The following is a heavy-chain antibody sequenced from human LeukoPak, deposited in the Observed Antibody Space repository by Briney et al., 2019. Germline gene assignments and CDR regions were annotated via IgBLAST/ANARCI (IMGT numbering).Heavy chain of an antibody. Sequence: GGSLRLSCAASGFTFSSYAMSWVRQAPGKGLEWVSAISGSGGSTYYVDSVKGRFTISRDNSKNTLYLQMNSLRAEDTAVYYCAKGNYDYVWGSYRPSPFDYWGQGTLVTVSS. CDR1: GFTFSSYA. D-gene: IGHD3-16*02. CDR2: ISGSGGST. CDR3: AKGNYDYVWGSYRPSPFDY. V-gene: IGHV3-23*01. J-gene: IGHJ4*02.